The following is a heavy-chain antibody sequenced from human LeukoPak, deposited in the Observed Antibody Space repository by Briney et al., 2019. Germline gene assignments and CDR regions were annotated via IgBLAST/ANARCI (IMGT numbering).Heavy chain of an antibody. D-gene: IGHD3-3*01. V-gene: IGHV3-73*01. CDR2: IRSKANSYAT. J-gene: IGHJ3*02. CDR1: GFTFSGSA. CDR3: TRQYYDFWSGDPHAFDI. Sequence: GGSLKLSCAASGFTFSGSAMHLVRQASGKGLEWVGRIRSKANSYATAYAASVKGRFTISRDASKNTAYLQMNSLKTEDTAVYYCTRQYYDFWSGDPHAFDIWGQGTMVTVSS.